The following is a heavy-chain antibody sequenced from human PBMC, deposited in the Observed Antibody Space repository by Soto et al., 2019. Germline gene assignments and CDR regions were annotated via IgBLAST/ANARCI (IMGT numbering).Heavy chain of an antibody. CDR2: ISYDGSNK. CDR3: ARDFSGSWSYYYYGMDV. CDR1: GFTFSNYA. D-gene: IGHD6-13*01. V-gene: IGHV3-30-3*01. J-gene: IGHJ6*02. Sequence: LRLSCAASGFTFSNYAMHWVRQAPGKGLEWVAVISYDGSNKYYADSVKGRFTISRDNSKNTLYLQMNSLRAEDTAVYYCARDFSGSWSYYYYGMDVWGQGTTVTVSS.